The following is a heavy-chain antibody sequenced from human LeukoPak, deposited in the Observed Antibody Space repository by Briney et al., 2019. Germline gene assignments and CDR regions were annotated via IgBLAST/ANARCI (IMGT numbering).Heavy chain of an antibody. V-gene: IGHV1-69*05. J-gene: IGHJ4*02. Sequence: SVKVSCKAFGGAFSSYAISWVRQAPGQGLEWMGRIIPIFGTANYAQKFQGRGTITTDESTSTAYMELSSLRSEATAVYYCARDQYDSSGYYYYWGQGTLVTVSS. D-gene: IGHD3-22*01. CDR1: GGAFSSYA. CDR2: IIPIFGTA. CDR3: ARDQYDSSGYYYY.